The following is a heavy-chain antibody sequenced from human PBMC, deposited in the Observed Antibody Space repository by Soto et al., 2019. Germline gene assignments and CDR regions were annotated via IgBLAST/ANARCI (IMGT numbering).Heavy chain of an antibody. CDR2: IIPILGIA. J-gene: IGHJ3*02. CDR1: GGTFSSYT. D-gene: IGHD6-13*01. V-gene: IGHV1-69*08. CDR3: ARDLNGYHAFDI. Sequence: QVQLVQSGAEVKKPGSSVKVSCKASGGTFSSYTISWVRQAPGQGLEWMGRIIPILGIANYAQKFQGRVTITADKSTSTAYMELSSLRSEDTAVYYCARDLNGYHAFDIWGQGTMVTVSS.